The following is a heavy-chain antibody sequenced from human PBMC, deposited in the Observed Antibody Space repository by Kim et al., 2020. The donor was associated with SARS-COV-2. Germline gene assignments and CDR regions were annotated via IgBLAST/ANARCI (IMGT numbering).Heavy chain of an antibody. CDR1: GGTFSSYA. V-gene: IGHV1-69*13. CDR2: IIPIFGTA. Sequence: SVKVSCKASGGTFSSYAISWVRQAPGQGLEWMGGIIPIFGTANYAQKFQGRVTITADESTSTAYMELSSLRSEDTAVYYCARDSILYCSSTSCYTSFDYWGQGTLVTVSS. CDR3: ARDSILYCSSTSCYTSFDY. D-gene: IGHD2-2*02. J-gene: IGHJ4*02.